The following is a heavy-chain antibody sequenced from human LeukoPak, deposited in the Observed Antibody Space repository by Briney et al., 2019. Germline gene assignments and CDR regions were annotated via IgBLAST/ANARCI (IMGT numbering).Heavy chain of an antibody. J-gene: IGHJ5*02. CDR2: MNPNSGNT. V-gene: IGHV1-8*01. D-gene: IGHD3-16*01. CDR3: ARERLFGSPRRNWFDP. CDR1: GYTFTSYD. Sequence: ASVKVSCKASGYTFTSYDINWVRQATGQGLEWMGWMNPNSGNTGYAQKFQGRVTMTRNTSISTAYMELSSLRSEDTAVYYCARERLFGSPRRNWFDPWGQGTLVTVSS.